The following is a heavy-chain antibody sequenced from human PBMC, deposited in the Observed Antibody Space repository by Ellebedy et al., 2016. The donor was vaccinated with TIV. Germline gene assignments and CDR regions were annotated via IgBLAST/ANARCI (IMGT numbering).Heavy chain of an antibody. V-gene: IGHV4-59*08. CDR2: IYYSGST. J-gene: IGHJ4*02. CDR3: ARLYGDYIFDY. Sequence: MPSETLSLTCTVSGGSISPYYWSWIRQPPGKGLEWIGYIYYSGSTNYNPSLKSRVTISVDTSKNQFSLKLSSVTAADTAVYYCARLYGDYIFDYWGQGTLVTVSS. CDR1: GGSISPYY. D-gene: IGHD4-17*01.